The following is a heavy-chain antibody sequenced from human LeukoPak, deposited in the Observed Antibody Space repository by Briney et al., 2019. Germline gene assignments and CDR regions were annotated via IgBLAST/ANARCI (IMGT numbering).Heavy chain of an antibody. D-gene: IGHD3-3*01. Sequence: SETLSLTCTVSGGPISSSSHYWGWIRQPPGKGLEWIGNIYYRGSTYYNPSLRSRAIISVDTSRNQFSLKLSSVTATDTAVYYCAANNAFWNGYFDPWGQGTLVTVSS. CDR2: IYYRGST. CDR1: GGPISSSSHY. J-gene: IGHJ5*02. V-gene: IGHV4-39*01. CDR3: AANNAFWNGYFDP.